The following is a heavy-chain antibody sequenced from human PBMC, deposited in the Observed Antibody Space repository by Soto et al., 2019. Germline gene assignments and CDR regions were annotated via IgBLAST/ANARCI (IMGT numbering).Heavy chain of an antibody. J-gene: IGHJ4*02. D-gene: IGHD6-13*01. CDR2: IWYDGSNK. V-gene: IGHV3-33*01. CDR1: GFILSSYG. Sequence: GGSLRLSCAASGFILSSYGMHWVRQAPGKGLEWVAVIWYDGSNKYYADSVKGRFTISRDNSKNTLYLQMNSLRAEDTAVYYCAREAAGTAHFDYWGQGTLVTVSS. CDR3: AREAAGTAHFDY.